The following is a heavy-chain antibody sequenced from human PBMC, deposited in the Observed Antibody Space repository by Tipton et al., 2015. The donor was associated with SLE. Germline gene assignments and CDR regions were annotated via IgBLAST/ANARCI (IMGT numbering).Heavy chain of an antibody. CDR2: IYYSGST. D-gene: IGHD4-17*01. CDR3: ARDYNGDYYFDY. V-gene: IGHV4-59*01. J-gene: IGHJ4*02. CDR1: GGSISSYY. Sequence: TLSLTCTVSGGSISSYYWSLIRQPPGKGLEWIGYIYYSGSTNYNPSLKSRVTISVDTSKNQFSLKLSFVTAADTAVYYCARDYNGDYYFDYWGQGTLVTVSS.